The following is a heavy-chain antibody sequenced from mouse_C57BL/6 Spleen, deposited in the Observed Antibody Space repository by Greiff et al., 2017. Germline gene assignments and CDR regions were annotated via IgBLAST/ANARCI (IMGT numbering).Heavy chain of an antibody. V-gene: IGHV1-64*01. Sequence: QVQLQQPGAELVKPGASVKLSCKASGYTFTSYWMHWVKQRPGQGLEWIGMIHPTNGSTNYNQKFKSKATLTVDKSSSPAYMHLSSLTSDDSSFYDSTRSPLDSWGHGTTLTVSS. CDR1: GYTFTSYW. J-gene: IGHJ2*01. CDR2: IHPTNGST. CDR3: TRSPLDS.